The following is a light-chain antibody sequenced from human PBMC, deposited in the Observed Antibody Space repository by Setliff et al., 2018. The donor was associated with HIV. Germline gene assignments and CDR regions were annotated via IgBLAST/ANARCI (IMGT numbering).Light chain of an antibody. CDR1: SSDLGAYNY. J-gene: IGLJ1*01. CDR2: EVS. Sequence: QSALTQPPSASGSPGQSVTISCTGTSSDLGAYNYVSWYQQHPGKAPKLMIYEVSQRPSGVPDRFSGSKSGNTASLTVSGLQAEDEADYYCSSYAGSNNYVFGSGTRSPS. V-gene: IGLV2-8*01. CDR3: SSYAGSNNYV.